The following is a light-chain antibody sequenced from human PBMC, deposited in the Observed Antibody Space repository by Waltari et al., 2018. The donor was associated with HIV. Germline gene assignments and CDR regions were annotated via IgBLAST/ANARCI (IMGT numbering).Light chain of an antibody. V-gene: IGKV4-1*01. Sequence: DIVMTQSPDSLAVSLCERAPINCKSSHTVFYSYNNKNYLGWYQQRQGQPPKLLIDWASTLESGVPDRFSGSGSGTDFTLTISSLQAEDVAVYYCQQYYSNPWTFGQGTKVEIK. CDR2: WAS. J-gene: IGKJ1*01. CDR1: HTVFYSYNNKNY. CDR3: QQYYSNPWT.